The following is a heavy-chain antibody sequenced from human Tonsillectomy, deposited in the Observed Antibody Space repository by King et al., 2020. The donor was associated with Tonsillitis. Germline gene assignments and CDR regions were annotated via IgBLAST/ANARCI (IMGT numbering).Heavy chain of an antibody. Sequence: QLQESGPGVVKPSETLSLTCTVSGGSISSSDDNWAWIRQPPGKGLEWIGYKDHSGTSFYNPSLKSRIAISGGTSENRFSLKLSSVTAADTAVYFCARYVSGTFDYWGQGALVTVSS. CDR1: GGSISSSDDN. V-gene: IGHV4-39*01. D-gene: IGHD1-26*01. CDR3: ARYVSGTFDY. J-gene: IGHJ4*02. CDR2: KDHSGTS.